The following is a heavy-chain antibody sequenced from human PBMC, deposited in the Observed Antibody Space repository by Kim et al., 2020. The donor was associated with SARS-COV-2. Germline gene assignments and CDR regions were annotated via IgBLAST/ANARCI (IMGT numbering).Heavy chain of an antibody. D-gene: IGHD1-1*01. Sequence: GGSLRLSCAASGFTFSTYWMNWVRQAPGKGLECVSRINPDGNREDYADSVKGRFTISRDNAKNTLYLQMNTLRAEDTAVYYCVRGSNDWKCVDYCGQGTLV. CDR2: INPDGNRE. J-gene: IGHJ4*02. CDR3: VRGSNDWKCVDY. CDR1: GFTFSTYW. V-gene: IGHV3-74*01.